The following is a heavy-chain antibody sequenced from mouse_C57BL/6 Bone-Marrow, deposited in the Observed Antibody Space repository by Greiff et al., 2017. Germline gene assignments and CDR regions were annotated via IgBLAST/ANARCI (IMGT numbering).Heavy chain of an antibody. CDR2: IWRGGST. D-gene: IGHD1-1*01. CDR3: AKEGFITTVENYAMDY. CDR1: GFSLTSYG. V-gene: IGHV2-5*01. Sequence: QVQLQQSGPGLVQPSQSLSITCTVSGFSLTSYGVHWVRQSPGKGLAWLGVIWRGGSTDYNAAFMSRLSITKDNSKSQVFFKMNSLQADDTAIYYCAKEGFITTVENYAMDYWGQGTSVTVSS. J-gene: IGHJ4*01.